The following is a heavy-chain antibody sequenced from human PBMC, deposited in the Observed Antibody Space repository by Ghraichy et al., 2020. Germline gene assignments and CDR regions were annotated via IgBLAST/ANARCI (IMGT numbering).Heavy chain of an antibody. CDR1: GFTFSSYA. J-gene: IGHJ4*02. CDR3: AKDGGRGGYYDSSGYYYFDY. CDR2: ISSSGVST. Sequence: LSLTCAASGFTFSSYAMSWVRQAPGKGLEWVSAISSSGVSTYYADSVEGRFTISRDNSKNTLYLQMNSLRAEDTAVYYCAKDGGRGGYYDSSGYYYFDYWGQGTLVTVSS. D-gene: IGHD3-22*01. V-gene: IGHV3-23*01.